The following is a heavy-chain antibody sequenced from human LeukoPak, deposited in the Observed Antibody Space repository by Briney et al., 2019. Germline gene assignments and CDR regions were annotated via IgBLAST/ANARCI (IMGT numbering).Heavy chain of an antibody. Sequence: SETLSLTCTVSGGSISSYYWSWIRQPPGKGLEWIGYIYYSGSTNYNPSLKSRVTISVDRSKNQFSLKLSSVTAADTAVYYCASLSSLGLREYYYYMDVWGKGTTVTVSS. V-gene: IGHV4-59*12. D-gene: IGHD1-26*01. J-gene: IGHJ6*03. CDR2: IYYSGST. CDR3: ASLSSLGLREYYYYMDV. CDR1: GGSISSYY.